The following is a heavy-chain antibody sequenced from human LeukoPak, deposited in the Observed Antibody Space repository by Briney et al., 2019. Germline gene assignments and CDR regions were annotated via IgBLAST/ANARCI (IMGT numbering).Heavy chain of an antibody. J-gene: IGHJ4*02. CDR1: GFSFSSYG. CDR2: ISFDGSNA. Sequence: PGGSLRRSCAASGFSFSSYGMHWVRQAPGEGLEWVAVISFDGSNAYYADSVKGRFTITRDNSKNTLYLQMNSLRAEDTAMYYCAKATYSGSYYFDSWGQGTLVTVSS. D-gene: IGHD1-26*01. V-gene: IGHV3-30*18. CDR3: AKATYSGSYYFDS.